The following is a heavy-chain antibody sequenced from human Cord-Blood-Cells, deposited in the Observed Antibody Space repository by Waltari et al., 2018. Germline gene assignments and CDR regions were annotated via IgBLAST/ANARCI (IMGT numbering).Heavy chain of an antibody. D-gene: IGHD6-13*01. V-gene: IGHV4-39*01. Sequence: QLQLQESGPGLVKPSETLSLTCTVSGGSISSSSYYWGWIRQPPGKGLEWIGSIDYSGSTYSNPSLKSRVTISVDTSKNQFSLKLSSVTAADTAVYYCARRGAAAGYWGQGTLVTVSS. CDR1: GGSISSSSYY. CDR3: ARRGAAAGY. J-gene: IGHJ4*02. CDR2: IDYSGST.